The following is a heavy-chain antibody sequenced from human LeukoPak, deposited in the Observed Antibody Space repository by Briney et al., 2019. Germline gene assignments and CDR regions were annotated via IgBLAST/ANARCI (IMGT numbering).Heavy chain of an antibody. V-gene: IGHV4-34*01. J-gene: IGHJ2*01. Sequence: SETLSLTCAVYGGSFSGYYWSWIRQPPGKGLEWIGEINHSGSTNYNPSLKSRVTISVDTSKNQFSLKLSSVTAADTAVYYCARNYGGNRSYWYFDLWGRGTLVTVSS. CDR2: INHSGST. D-gene: IGHD4-23*01. CDR1: GGSFSGYY. CDR3: ARNYGGNRSYWYFDL.